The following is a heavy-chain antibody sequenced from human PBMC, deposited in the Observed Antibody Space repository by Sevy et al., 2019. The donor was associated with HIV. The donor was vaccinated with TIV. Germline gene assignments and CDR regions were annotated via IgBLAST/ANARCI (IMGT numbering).Heavy chain of an antibody. Sequence: ASVKVSCKASGGTFSSYAISWVRQAPGQGLEWMGGIIPIFGTANYAQKFQGRVTITADESTSTAYMELSSLGSEDTAVDYCARAEYYDFWSGPTYYYYYGMDVWGQGTTVTVS. V-gene: IGHV1-69*13. CDR2: IIPIFGTA. J-gene: IGHJ6*02. CDR1: GGTFSSYA. D-gene: IGHD3-3*01. CDR3: ARAEYYDFWSGPTYYYYYGMDV.